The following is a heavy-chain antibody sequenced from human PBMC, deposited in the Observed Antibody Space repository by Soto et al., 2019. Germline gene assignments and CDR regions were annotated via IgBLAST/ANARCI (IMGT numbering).Heavy chain of an antibody. V-gene: IGHV3-48*03. D-gene: IGHD3-16*01. Sequence: GGSLRLSCAASGFTFSSYEMNWVRQAPGKGLEWVSYISSSGSTIYYADSVKGRFTISRDNAKNSLYLQMNSLRAEDTAVYYCARWGSSYYYYYYGMDVWGQGTTVTVSS. CDR2: ISSSGSTI. J-gene: IGHJ6*02. CDR1: GFTFSSYE. CDR3: ARWGSSYYYYYYGMDV.